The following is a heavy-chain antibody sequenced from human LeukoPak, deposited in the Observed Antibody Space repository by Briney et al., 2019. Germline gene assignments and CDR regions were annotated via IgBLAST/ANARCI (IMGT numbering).Heavy chain of an antibody. V-gene: IGHV4-61*02. Sequence: KPSETLSLTCTVSGGSISSGSYYWSWIRQPAGKGLEWIGRIYTSGSTNYNPSLKSRVTISVDTSKYQFSLKLSSVTAADTAVYYCARLDWSTVTTNYWGQGTLVTVSS. D-gene: IGHD4-17*01. CDR2: IYTSGST. CDR1: GGSISSGSYY. CDR3: ARLDWSTVTTNY. J-gene: IGHJ4*02.